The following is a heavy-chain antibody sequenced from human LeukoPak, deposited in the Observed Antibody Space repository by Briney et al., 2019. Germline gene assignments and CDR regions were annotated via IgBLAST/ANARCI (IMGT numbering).Heavy chain of an antibody. CDR2: IIPIFGTA. CDR1: GGTFSSYA. CDR3: AREPGYCSSTSCRGFDY. D-gene: IGHD2-2*03. Sequence: SVKVSCKASGGTFSSYAISWVRQASGQGLEWMGGIIPIFGTANYAQKFQGRVTITTDESTSTAYMELSSLRSEDTAVYYCAREPGYCSSTSCRGFDYWGQGTLVTVSS. V-gene: IGHV1-69*05. J-gene: IGHJ4*02.